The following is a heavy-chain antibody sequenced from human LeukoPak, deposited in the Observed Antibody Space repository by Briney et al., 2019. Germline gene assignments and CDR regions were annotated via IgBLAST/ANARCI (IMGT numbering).Heavy chain of an antibody. Sequence: GGSLRLSCAASGFTFSSYSMNWVRQAPGKGLEWVSSISSSGSYIYYADSMQGRFTISRDNAKNSLFLQMHSLSAEDTALYYCARVSRVAYTSSWYLDYWGQGTLVTVSS. CDR2: ISSSGSYI. CDR3: ARVSRVAYTSSWYLDY. CDR1: GFTFSSYS. J-gene: IGHJ4*02. D-gene: IGHD6-13*01. V-gene: IGHV3-21*01.